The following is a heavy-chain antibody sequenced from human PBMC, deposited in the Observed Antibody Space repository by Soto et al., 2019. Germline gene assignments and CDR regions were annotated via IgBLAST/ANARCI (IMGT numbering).Heavy chain of an antibody. CDR2: IIPIFGTA. Sequence: SVKVSCKASGGTFSSYAISWVRQAPGQGLEWMGGIIPIFGTANYAQKFQGRVTITADESTSTAYMELSGLRSEDTAVYYCARSWERESDAFDIWGQGTMVTVSS. CDR3: ARSWERESDAFDI. D-gene: IGHD6-13*01. CDR1: GGTFSSYA. J-gene: IGHJ3*02. V-gene: IGHV1-69*13.